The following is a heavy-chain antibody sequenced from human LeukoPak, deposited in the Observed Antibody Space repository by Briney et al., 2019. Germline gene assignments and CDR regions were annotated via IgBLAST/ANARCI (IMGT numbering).Heavy chain of an antibody. CDR3: AIRVGASWDLWPYYFDY. D-gene: IGHD1-26*01. J-gene: IGHJ4*02. Sequence: ASVKVSCKASGYTFTGYYMHWVRQAPGQGLEWMGWINPNSGGTNYAQKFQGRVTMTRDKSIRTAYMELSRLTSDDTAVYYCAIRVGASWDLWPYYFDYWGQGTLVTVSS. V-gene: IGHV1-2*02. CDR1: GYTFTGYY. CDR2: INPNSGGT.